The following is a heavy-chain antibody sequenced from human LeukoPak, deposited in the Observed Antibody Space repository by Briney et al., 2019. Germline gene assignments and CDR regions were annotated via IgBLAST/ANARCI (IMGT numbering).Heavy chain of an antibody. CDR1: GFTFSSNA. CDR3: AKDARISMIVVVRGARPYYFDY. D-gene: IGHD3-22*01. J-gene: IGHJ4*02. Sequence: GGSLRLSCAAFGFTFSSNAMSWVRQAPGKGLEWVSAISGSGGSTYYADSVKGRFTISRDNSKNTLYLQMNSLRAEDTAVYYCAKDARISMIVVVRGARPYYFDYWGQGTPVTVSS. CDR2: ISGSGGST. V-gene: IGHV3-23*01.